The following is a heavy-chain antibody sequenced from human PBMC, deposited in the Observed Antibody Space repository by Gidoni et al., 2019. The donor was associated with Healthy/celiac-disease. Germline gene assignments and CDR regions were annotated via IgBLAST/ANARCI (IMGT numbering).Heavy chain of an antibody. D-gene: IGHD3-10*01. J-gene: IGHJ4*02. V-gene: IGHV3-21*01. CDR1: GFTCSSYS. CDR3: ASAMVRGVWVDY. Sequence: EVQLVESGGGLVKPGGSLRLSCAASGFTCSSYSMNWVRQAPVTGLEWVSSISSISSYIYYADSVKGRFTISRDNAKNSLYLQMNSLRAEDTAVYYCASAMVRGVWVDYWGQGTLVTVSS. CDR2: ISSISSYI.